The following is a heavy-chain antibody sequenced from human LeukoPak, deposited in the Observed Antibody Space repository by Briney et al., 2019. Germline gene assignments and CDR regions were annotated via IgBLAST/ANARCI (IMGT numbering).Heavy chain of an antibody. CDR2: VKGDGSET. CDR3: VRDGHAYNFDS. J-gene: IGHJ4*02. D-gene: IGHD5-24*01. CDR1: GFTFRNYW. Sequence: GGSLRLSCAGSGFTFRNYWMHWVRQAPGKGLVWLSRVKGDGSETNYAESVRGRFTISRDNSKNTLFLQMNSLRADDTAVYYCVRDGHAYNFDSWGQGTLVTVSS. V-gene: IGHV3-74*01.